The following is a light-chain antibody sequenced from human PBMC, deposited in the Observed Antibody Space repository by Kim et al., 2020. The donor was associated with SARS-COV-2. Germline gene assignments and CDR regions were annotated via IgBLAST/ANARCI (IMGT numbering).Light chain of an antibody. CDR2: DVT. CDR1: SSDVGGYDY. J-gene: IGLJ2*01. Sequence: GQSITIFCIGTSSDVGGYDYVSWYQQYPGKAPKVMISDVTKRPSGVSDRFSGSKSGNTASLTISGLQGEDEADYYCSSYTSSNTWVFGGGTKVTVL. V-gene: IGLV2-14*04. CDR3: SSYTSSNTWV.